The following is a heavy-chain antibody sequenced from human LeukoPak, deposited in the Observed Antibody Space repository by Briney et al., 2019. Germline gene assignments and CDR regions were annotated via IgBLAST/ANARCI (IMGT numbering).Heavy chain of an antibody. CDR2: ISKDGDFK. V-gene: IGHV3-30*03. Sequence: GGSLRLSCAASGFTFSSYNLHWVRQAPGKGLEWVAVISKDGDFKYYADSVKGRFTISRDNSKNTFYLQMNSLIIEDTAVYYCTREEYSSFWSTAGAFDIWGQGTMVTVSS. CDR3: TREEYSSFWSTAGAFDI. D-gene: IGHD6-19*01. J-gene: IGHJ3*02. CDR1: GFTFSSYN.